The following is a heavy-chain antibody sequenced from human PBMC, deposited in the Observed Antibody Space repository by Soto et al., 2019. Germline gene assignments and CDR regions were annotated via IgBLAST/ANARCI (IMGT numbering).Heavy chain of an antibody. CDR1: GGSISSGGYY. Sequence: PSETLSLTCTVSGGSISSGGYYWSWIRQHPGKGLEWIGYIYYSGSTYYNPSLKSRVTISVDTSKNQFSLKLSSVTAADTAVYYCARGRDMVRGRPRYYYYMDVWGKGTTVTVS. D-gene: IGHD3-10*01. CDR3: ARGRDMVRGRPRYYYYMDV. V-gene: IGHV4-31*03. J-gene: IGHJ6*03. CDR2: IYYSGST.